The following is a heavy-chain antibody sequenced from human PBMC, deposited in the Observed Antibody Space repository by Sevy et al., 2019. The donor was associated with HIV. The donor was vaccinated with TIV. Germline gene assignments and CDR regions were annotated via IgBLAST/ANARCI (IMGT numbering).Heavy chain of an antibody. CDR2: IRSKAYGGTT. CDR3: TRGISSSSCYIVIGYYYYGMDV. D-gene: IGHD6-13*01. V-gene: IGHV3-49*03. Sequence: GGSLRLSCTASGFTFGDYAMSWFRQAPGKGLEWVGFIRSKAYGGTTEYAASAKGRFTISRDDSKSIAYLQMNSLKTEDTAVYYCTRGISSSSCYIVIGYYYYGMDVWGQGTTVTVSS. J-gene: IGHJ6*02. CDR1: GFTFGDYA.